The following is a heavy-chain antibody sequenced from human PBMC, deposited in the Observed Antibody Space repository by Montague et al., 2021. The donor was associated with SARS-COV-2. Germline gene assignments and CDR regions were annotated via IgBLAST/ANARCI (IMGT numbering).Heavy chain of an antibody. J-gene: IGHJ5*02. CDR2: IYYSATT. CDR1: GGSITNYY. CDR3: ARLRRGTYYVSFDP. V-gene: IGHV4-59*12. Sequence: SETLSLTCTASGGSITNYYWTWIRQPPGRGLEWMGYIYYSATTNYNPSLKSRVTISIDTSKNQFSLSLSSVTAADSAVYYCARLRRGTYYVSFDPWGQGTLVSVSS. D-gene: IGHD1-26*01.